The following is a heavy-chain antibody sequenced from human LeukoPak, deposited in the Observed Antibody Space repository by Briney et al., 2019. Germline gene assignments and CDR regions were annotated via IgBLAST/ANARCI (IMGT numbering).Heavy chain of an antibody. J-gene: IGHJ6*02. CDR3: ARDRPLYGMDV. Sequence: SETLSLTCTVSGGSISTYYWSWIRQPPGEGLEWIGNIDYSGSTNYNPSLRSRVTISEDTSKNQFSLKLTSVIAADTAVYYCARDRPLYGMDVWGQGTTVTVSS. CDR2: IDYSGST. V-gene: IGHV4-59*01. D-gene: IGHD6-6*01. CDR1: GGSISTYY.